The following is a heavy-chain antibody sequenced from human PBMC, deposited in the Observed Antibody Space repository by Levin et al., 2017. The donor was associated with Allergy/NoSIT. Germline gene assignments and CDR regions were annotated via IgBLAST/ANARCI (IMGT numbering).Heavy chain of an antibody. CDR2: IFYSGST. J-gene: IGHJ4*02. V-gene: IGHV4-31*03. CDR1: GGSISSGGYY. CDR3: AREKRLDYYDSGSIIDY. Sequence: LRLSCTVSGGSISSGGYYWSWIRQHPGKGLEWIGYIFYSGSTYYNPSLKSRVTISVDTSKNQFSLKLSSVTAADTAVYYCAREKRLDYYDSGSIIDYWGQGTLVTVSS. D-gene: IGHD3-10*01.